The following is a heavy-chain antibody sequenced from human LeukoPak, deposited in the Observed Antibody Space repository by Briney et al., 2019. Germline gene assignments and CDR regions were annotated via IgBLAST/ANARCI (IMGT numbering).Heavy chain of an antibody. CDR3: AKTGSGTYYVS. CDR2: ISGSYST. D-gene: IGHD1-26*01. Sequence: GWSLRLSCAASGFTFSSYAMNWVRQAPGKGLEWVSAISGSYSTDYAGSVKGRFTISRDNSKNTLYLQMNSLRAEDTAVYYCAKTGSGTYYVSWGQGTLVTVSS. CDR1: GFTFSSYA. J-gene: IGHJ5*02. V-gene: IGHV3-23*01.